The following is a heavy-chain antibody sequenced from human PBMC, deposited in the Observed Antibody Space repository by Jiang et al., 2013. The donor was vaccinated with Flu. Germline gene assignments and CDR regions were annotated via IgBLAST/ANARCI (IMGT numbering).Heavy chain of an antibody. Sequence: TCTVSGGSIRSYYWTWIRQPPGKGLEWIGYIDDSGATKYNPSLKSRVNISIDTSKKHFSLTVNSVTAADTAVYYCARESSGWFRWYFDFWGRGTLVTVSS. CDR1: GGSIRSYY. V-gene: IGHV4-59*12. CDR2: IDDSGAT. CDR3: ARESSGWFRWYFDF. D-gene: IGHD6-19*01. J-gene: IGHJ2*01.